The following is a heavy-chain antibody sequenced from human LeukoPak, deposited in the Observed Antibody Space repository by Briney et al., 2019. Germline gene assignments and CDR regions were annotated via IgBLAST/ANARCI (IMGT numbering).Heavy chain of an antibody. V-gene: IGHV5-51*01. D-gene: IGHD3-16*02. CDR3: ARHIGDYDYVWGSYRYPCYFDY. Sequence: KPGESLKISCKGSGYSFTSYWIGCVRQMPGKGLEWMGIIYPGDSDTSYSPSFQGQVTISADKSITTAYLQWSSLKASYTARYYCARHIGDYDYVWGSYRYPCYFDYGGQGTLVTVSS. CDR2: IYPGDSDT. J-gene: IGHJ4*02. CDR1: GYSFTSYW.